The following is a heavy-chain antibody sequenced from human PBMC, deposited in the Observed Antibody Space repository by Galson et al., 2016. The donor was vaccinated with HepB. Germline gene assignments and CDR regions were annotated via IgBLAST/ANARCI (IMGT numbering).Heavy chain of an antibody. Sequence: RLSXAASXXXFRSYGXHWVRXAPGKGLEXXXVISYDGSYKYYADSVKGRFTISRDNSKNTLYLQMNSLRGEDTAVYHCAKDGVIKDMVYYYYGMDVWGQGXXVT. CDR1: XXXFRSYG. CDR2: ISYDGSYK. V-gene: IGHV3-30*18. D-gene: IGHD4/OR15-4a*01. J-gene: IGHJ6*02. CDR3: AKDGVIKDMVYYYYGMDV.